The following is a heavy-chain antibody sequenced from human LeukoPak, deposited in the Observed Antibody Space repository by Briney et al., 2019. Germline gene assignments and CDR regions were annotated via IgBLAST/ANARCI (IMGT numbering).Heavy chain of an antibody. CDR3: AGGRMVATNDY. CDR2: IHHSGST. V-gene: IGHV4-38-2*02. D-gene: IGHD5-12*01. J-gene: IGHJ4*02. CDR1: DYFISSGYY. Sequence: PETLSLTCTVSDYFISSGYYWGWLRQPPVKGREWIVSIHHSGSTYYNPSLKSRVTIFVDTSKNQFSLRLISVTAADTAVYCCAGGRMVATNDYWGQGTLVTVSS.